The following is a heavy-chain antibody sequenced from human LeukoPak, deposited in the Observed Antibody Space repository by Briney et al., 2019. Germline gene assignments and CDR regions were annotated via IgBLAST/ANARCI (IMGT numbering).Heavy chain of an antibody. Sequence: GGSLRLSCVASEFTFGSYALHWVRQAPGKGLEWVAFISSDGSNKYYADSAKGRFTISRDNSKNTLFLQMNNLRPEDTATYFCARDYQAAFELWGQGTLVTVSS. J-gene: IGHJ3*01. D-gene: IGHD3-16*02. CDR2: ISSDGSNK. V-gene: IGHV3-30-3*01. CDR3: ARDYQAAFEL. CDR1: EFTFGSYA.